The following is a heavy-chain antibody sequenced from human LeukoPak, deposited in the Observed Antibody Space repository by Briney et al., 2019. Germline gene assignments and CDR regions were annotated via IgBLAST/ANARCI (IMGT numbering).Heavy chain of an antibody. J-gene: IGHJ4*02. CDR3: AKDTKYCSSITCSGDY. D-gene: IGHD2-2*01. CDR1: GFTFSDYY. V-gene: IGHV3-11*04. Sequence: GGSLRLSCAASGFTFSDYYMSWIRQAPGKGLEWVAYVSSISGSTIYYADSVKGRFTISRDNAKNSLYLQMNSLRAEDTAVYYCAKDTKYCSSITCSGDYWGQGTLVTVSS. CDR2: VSSISGSTI.